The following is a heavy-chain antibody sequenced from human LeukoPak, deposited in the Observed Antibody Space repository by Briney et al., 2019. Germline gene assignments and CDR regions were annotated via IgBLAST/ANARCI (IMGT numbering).Heavy chain of an antibody. CDR1: GGSISSSNW. D-gene: IGHD4-17*01. CDR2: IYYSGST. V-gene: IGHV4-4*02. CDR3: ARDRGRGDYGEFAFDY. J-gene: IGHJ4*02. Sequence: PSGTLSLTCAVSGGSISSSNWWSWVRQPPGKGLEWIGYIYYSGSTNYNPSLKSRVTISVDTSKNQFSLKLSSVTAADTAVYYCARDRGRGDYGEFAFDYWGQGTLVTVSS.